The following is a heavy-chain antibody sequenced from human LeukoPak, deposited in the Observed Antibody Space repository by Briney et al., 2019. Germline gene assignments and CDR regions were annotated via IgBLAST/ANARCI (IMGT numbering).Heavy chain of an antibody. Sequence: SETLSLTCTVSGGSISSYYWSWIRQPPGKGLEWIGYIYYSGSTNYNPSLKSRVTMSVDTSKNQFSLKLSSVTAADTAVYYCATNTVTTFESHYYGMDVWGQGTTVTVSS. D-gene: IGHD4-17*01. CDR1: GGSISSYY. J-gene: IGHJ6*02. CDR2: IYYSGST. V-gene: IGHV4-59*12. CDR3: ATNTVTTFESHYYGMDV.